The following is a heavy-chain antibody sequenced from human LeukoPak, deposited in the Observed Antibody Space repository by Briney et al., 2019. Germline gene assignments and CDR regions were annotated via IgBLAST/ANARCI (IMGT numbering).Heavy chain of an antibody. CDR1: GFTFRLYA. V-gene: IGHV3-23*01. CDR2: LDGDSGRT. J-gene: IGHJ3*02. CDR3: AREWDYYGSGMAFDI. Sequence: PGGSLRLSCAASGFTFRLYAMSWVRQAPGKGLEWVSGLDGDSGRTYYADSVKGRFTVSRDNSKNTLYLQVNSLRAEDTAVYYCAREWDYYGSGMAFDIWGQGTMVTASS. D-gene: IGHD3-10*01.